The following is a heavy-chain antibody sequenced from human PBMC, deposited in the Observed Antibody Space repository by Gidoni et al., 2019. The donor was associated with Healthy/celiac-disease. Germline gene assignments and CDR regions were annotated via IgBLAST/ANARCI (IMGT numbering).Heavy chain of an antibody. CDR1: RFTFSGPA. CDR2: IRSKANSYAT. J-gene: IGHJ4*02. CDR3: TSNPSGYSSGWYSH. D-gene: IGHD6-19*01. V-gene: IGHV3-73*02. Sequence: EVQLVESGGGLVQPGGSLNLTCPASRFTFSGPAMHWVRQASGKGLAGVGRIRSKANSYATAYAASVKGRFTISRDDSKNTAYLQMNRLKTEDTAVYYCTSNPSGYSSGWYSHWGQGTLVTVSS.